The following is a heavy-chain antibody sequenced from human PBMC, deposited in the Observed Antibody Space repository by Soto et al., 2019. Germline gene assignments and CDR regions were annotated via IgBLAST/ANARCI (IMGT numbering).Heavy chain of an antibody. J-gene: IGHJ4*02. Sequence: QVQLQESGPGLVKPSETLSLTCTVSGGSIGNSYWSWIRQSPGKGLEWIGYIYYSGSSNYNPSLKSRVSISVDTSQNQFSLKLSSVTAADTAGYYCARHSSSWPIFDYWGQGTLVIVSS. CDR3: ARHSSSWPIFDY. CDR2: IYYSGSS. CDR1: GGSIGNSY. D-gene: IGHD6-13*01. V-gene: IGHV4-59*08.